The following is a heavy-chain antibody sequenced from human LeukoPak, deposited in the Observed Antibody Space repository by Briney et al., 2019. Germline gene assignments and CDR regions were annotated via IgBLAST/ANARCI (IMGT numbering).Heavy chain of an antibody. J-gene: IGHJ4*02. V-gene: IGHV3-7*01. D-gene: IGHD4-17*01. Sequence: GXXRLSCAASGFTFGSYWMSWVRQAPGKGLEWVANIKQDGSEKYYVDSVKGRFTISRDNAKNSLYLQMNSLRAEDTAVYYCARDNTVTNDYWGQGTLVTVSS. CDR2: IKQDGSEK. CDR1: GFTFGSYW. CDR3: ARDNTVTNDY.